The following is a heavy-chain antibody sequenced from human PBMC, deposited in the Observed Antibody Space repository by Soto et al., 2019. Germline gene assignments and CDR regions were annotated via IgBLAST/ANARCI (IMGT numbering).Heavy chain of an antibody. V-gene: IGHV1-3*01. Sequence: ASVKVSCKASGYTFTSYAMHWVRQAPGQRLEWMGWINAGNGNTKYSQKFQGRVTITRDTSASTAYMGLSSLRSEDTAVYYCARSVPGYDYIWGSYRQKENPFDYWGQGTLVTVSS. CDR1: GYTFTSYA. J-gene: IGHJ4*02. CDR2: INAGNGNT. CDR3: ARSVPGYDYIWGSYRQKENPFDY. D-gene: IGHD3-16*02.